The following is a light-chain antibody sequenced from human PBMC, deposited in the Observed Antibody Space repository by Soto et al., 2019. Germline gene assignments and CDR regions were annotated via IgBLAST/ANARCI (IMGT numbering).Light chain of an antibody. J-gene: IGKJ5*01. CDR1: QSVNTY. Sequence: EIVLTQSPATLSLSPGERATLSCRASQSVNTYLAWYQQKPVQPPRLLIYDASTSATGIPAWFSGSGSGTDFTRTISGLEPEDFVVYYCQQRSNSITFGQGTRLDSK. CDR2: DAS. CDR3: QQRSNSIT. V-gene: IGKV3-11*01.